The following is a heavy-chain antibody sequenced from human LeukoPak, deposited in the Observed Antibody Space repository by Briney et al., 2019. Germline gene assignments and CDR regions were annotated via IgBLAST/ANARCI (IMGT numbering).Heavy chain of an antibody. Sequence: SETLSLTCTVSGGSISSYYWGWIRQPPGKGLEWIGSIYYSGSTYYNPSLKSRVTISVDTSKNQFSLKLSSVTAADTAVYYCARVNVWGFYYMDVWGKGTTVTVSS. V-gene: IGHV4-39*07. CDR1: GGSISSYY. CDR2: IYYSGST. CDR3: ARVNVWGFYYMDV. D-gene: IGHD3-16*01. J-gene: IGHJ6*03.